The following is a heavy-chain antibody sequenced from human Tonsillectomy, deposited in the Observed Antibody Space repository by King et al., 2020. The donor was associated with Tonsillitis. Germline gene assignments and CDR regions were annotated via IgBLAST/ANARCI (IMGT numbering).Heavy chain of an antibody. CDR2: ISDDGSNK. D-gene: IGHD5-24*01. CDR1: GFNFSAYG. Sequence: VQLVESGGGVVQPGRSMRLSCAASGFNFSAYGMHWVRQAPGKGLEWLAVISDDGSNKYYADSVKGRFTISRENSKNTLYLRMNFLKSEDTALYYCTKGADAYTDGYFDHSGQGAPVSVS. CDR3: TKGADAYTDGYFDH. J-gene: IGHJ4*02. V-gene: IGHV3-30*18.